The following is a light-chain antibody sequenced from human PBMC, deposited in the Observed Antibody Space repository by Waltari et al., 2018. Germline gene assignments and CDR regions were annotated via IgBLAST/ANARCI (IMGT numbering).Light chain of an antibody. J-gene: IGLJ3*02. CDR1: NIGSKN. CDR2: RDT. CDR3: QVWDSSNVV. V-gene: IGLV3-9*01. Sequence: SYDLTQPRSVSVALGQTAKITCGGNNIGSKNVHWYQQRPGQAPVVVIYRDTNRPSGIPDRFSSSNSGNTATLTISRAQAVDEADYYCQVWDSSNVVFGGGATLTVL.